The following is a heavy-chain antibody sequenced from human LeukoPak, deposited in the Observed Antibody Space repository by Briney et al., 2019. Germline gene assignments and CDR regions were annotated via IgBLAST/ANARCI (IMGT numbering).Heavy chain of an antibody. CDR2: INPNSGGT. J-gene: IGHJ3*02. D-gene: IGHD3-10*01. CDR1: GYTFTGYY. CDR3: ARAQGVTMVRGVIAQGDAFDI. Sequence: GASVRVSYKASGYTFTGYYMHRVRQAPGQGLKWMGGINPNSGGTNYAQKFQGRVTMTTDTSTSTAYMELRSLRSDDTAVYYCARAQGVTMVRGVIAQGDAFDIWGQGTMVTVSS. V-gene: IGHV1-2*02.